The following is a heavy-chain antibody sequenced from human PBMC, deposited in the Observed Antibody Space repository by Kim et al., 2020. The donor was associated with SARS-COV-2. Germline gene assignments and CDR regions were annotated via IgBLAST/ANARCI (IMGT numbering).Heavy chain of an antibody. CDR1: GFTFSSYG. CDR2: ISYDGSNK. V-gene: IGHV3-33*05. D-gene: IGHD3-9*01. J-gene: IGHJ6*02. Sequence: GGSLRLSCAASGFTFSSYGMHWVRQAPGKGLEWVAVISYDGSNKYYADSVKGRFTISRDNSKNTLYLQMNSLRAEDTAVYYCARDGGHYDILNGYYVPPHYYYYYGMDVWGQGTTVTVSS. CDR3: ARDGGHYDILNGYYVPPHYYYYYGMDV.